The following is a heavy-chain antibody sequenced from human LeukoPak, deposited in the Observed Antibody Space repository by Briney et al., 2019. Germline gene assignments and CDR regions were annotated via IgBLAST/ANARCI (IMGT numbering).Heavy chain of an antibody. Sequence: SQTLSLTCTVSGGSISSGDYYWSWIRQPPGKGLEWIGYICYSGSTYYNPSLKSRVTISVDTSKNQFSLKLSSVTAADTAVYYCAREYCSSTSCYCDVWGQGTTVTVSS. CDR2: ICYSGST. J-gene: IGHJ6*02. CDR3: AREYCSSTSCYCDV. V-gene: IGHV4-30-4*01. CDR1: GGSISSGDYY. D-gene: IGHD2-2*01.